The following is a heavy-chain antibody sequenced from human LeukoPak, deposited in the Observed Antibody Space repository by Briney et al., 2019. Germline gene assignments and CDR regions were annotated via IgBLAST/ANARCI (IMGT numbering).Heavy chain of an antibody. CDR1: GYTCTSYY. D-gene: IGHD5-12*01. CDR3: ARDSGRYSGYDSYFDY. Sequence: ASVKVSCKASGYTCTSYYMHWVRQAPGQGLEWMAIINPSGGSTGYAQKFQGRVTMTRDTSTSTVYMELSSLRSEDTAVYYCARDSGRYSGYDSYFDYWGQGTLVTVSS. J-gene: IGHJ4*02. V-gene: IGHV1-46*01. CDR2: INPSGGST.